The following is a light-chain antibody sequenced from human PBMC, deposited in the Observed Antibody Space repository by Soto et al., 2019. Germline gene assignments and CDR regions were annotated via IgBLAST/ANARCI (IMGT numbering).Light chain of an antibody. CDR1: QSISSW. CDR2: KAS. Sequence: DIQLTQSPSTLSASVVDRFTISCRASQSISSWLAWYQQKPGTVPKLLIFKASNLESGVPSRFSGSGSGTEFTLTISSLQPDDFATYFCQQYAAWRSFGQGTKVDIK. J-gene: IGKJ1*01. V-gene: IGKV1-5*03. CDR3: QQYAAWRS.